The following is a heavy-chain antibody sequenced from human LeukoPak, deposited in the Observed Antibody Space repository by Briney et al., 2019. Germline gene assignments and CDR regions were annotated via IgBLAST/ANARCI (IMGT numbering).Heavy chain of an antibody. J-gene: IGHJ4*02. CDR1: GFTFDDYA. V-gene: IGHV3-9*01. CDR2: ISWNSGSI. CDR3: AKGVGYSSSSSYDY. Sequence: GGSLRLSCAASGFTFDDYAMHWVRQAPGKGLEWVSGISWNSGSIGYADSVKGRFTISRDNAKNSLYLQMNSLRAEDTALYYCAKGVGYSSSSSYDYWGQGTLVTVSS. D-gene: IGHD6-6*01.